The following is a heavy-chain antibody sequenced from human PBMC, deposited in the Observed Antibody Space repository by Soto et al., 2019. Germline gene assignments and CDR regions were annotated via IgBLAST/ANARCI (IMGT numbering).Heavy chain of an antibody. CDR2: IIPVFGTA. V-gene: IGHV1-69*12. J-gene: IGHJ6*02. Sequence: QVQLVQSGAEVKKPGSSVKVSCKASGGSLSNYGISWVLQAPGQGLEWMGGIIPVFGTANYAQKFQGRVTITADESTSVVYMDVTSLRSEDTAVYYCARGDATKIVVTTYYGMDVWGQGTTVTVSS. D-gene: IGHD4-17*01. CDR1: GGSLSNYG. CDR3: ARGDATKIVVTTYYGMDV.